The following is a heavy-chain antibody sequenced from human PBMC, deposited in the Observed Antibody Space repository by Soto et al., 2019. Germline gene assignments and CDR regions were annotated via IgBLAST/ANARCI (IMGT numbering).Heavy chain of an antibody. CDR1: GGAISSYY. D-gene: IGHD6-6*01. J-gene: IGHJ6*02. Sequence: QVQLQESGPGLVKSSETLSLTCTVSGGAISSYYWSWIRPPPGQGLEWIGYIYYSGSTNYNPSLTSRVTISVDTSKNQFSLKLSSVTAADTAVYYCARGAARSLYHYYGMDVWGQGTTVTVSS. CDR2: IYYSGST. CDR3: ARGAARSLYHYYGMDV. V-gene: IGHV4-59*01.